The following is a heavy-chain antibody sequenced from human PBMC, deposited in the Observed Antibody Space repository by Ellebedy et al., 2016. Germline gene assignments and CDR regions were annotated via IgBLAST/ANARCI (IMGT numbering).Heavy chain of an antibody. CDR2: IRSKANSYAT. CDR1: GFTFSGSA. CDR3: TRHSSGWSENWFDP. Sequence: GESLKISCAASGFTFSGSAMHLVRQASGKGLEWVGRIRSKANSYATAYAASVKGRSTISRDDSKNTAYLQMNSLKTEDTAVYYCTRHSSGWSENWFDPWGQGTLVTVSS. V-gene: IGHV3-73*01. J-gene: IGHJ5*02. D-gene: IGHD6-19*01.